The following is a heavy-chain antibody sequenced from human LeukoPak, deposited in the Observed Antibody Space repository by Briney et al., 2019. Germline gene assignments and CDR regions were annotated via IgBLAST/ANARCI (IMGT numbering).Heavy chain of an antibody. J-gene: IGHJ4*02. Sequence: PSETLSLTCTVSGGSISGNSWNWIRQPAGKGLEWIGRVSTSGSINYSPSLMSRVTISVDTSKNQLSLKMTSVTAADTAMYYCARRTIAGDTWGQGTLVTVSS. D-gene: IGHD1-26*01. V-gene: IGHV4-4*07. CDR3: ARRTIAGDT. CDR1: GGSISGNS. CDR2: VSTSGSI.